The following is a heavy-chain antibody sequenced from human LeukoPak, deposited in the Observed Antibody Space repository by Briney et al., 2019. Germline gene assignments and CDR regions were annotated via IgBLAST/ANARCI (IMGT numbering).Heavy chain of an antibody. CDR1: GFTFSSYS. V-gene: IGHV3-21*01. CDR2: ISSSSSYI. J-gene: IGHJ4*02. CDR3: ARDLPRYYYDSSGYHFDY. Sequence: GGSLRLSCAASGFTFSSYSMNWVRQAPGKGLEWVSSISSSSSYIYYADSVKGRFTISRDNAKNSPYLQMNSLRAEDTAVYYCARDLPRYYYDSSGYHFDYWGQGTLVTVSS. D-gene: IGHD3-22*01.